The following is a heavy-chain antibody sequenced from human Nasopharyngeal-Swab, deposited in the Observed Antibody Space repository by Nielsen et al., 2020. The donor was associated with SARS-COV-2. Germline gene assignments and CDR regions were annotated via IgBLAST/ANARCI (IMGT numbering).Heavy chain of an antibody. CDR2: IKSKTDGGTT. Sequence: GGSLRLSCAAPGFTFSNAWMSWVRQAPGKGLEWVGRIKSKTDGGTTDYAASVKGRFTISRDDSKNTLYLQMNSLKTEDTAVYYCTTDDVMITFGGVIVMDYWGQGTLVTVSS. D-gene: IGHD3-16*02. V-gene: IGHV3-15*01. CDR3: TTDDVMITFGGVIVMDY. CDR1: GFTFSNAW. J-gene: IGHJ4*02.